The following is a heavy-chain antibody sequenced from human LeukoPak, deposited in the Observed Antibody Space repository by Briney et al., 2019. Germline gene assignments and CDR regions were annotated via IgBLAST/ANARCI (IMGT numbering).Heavy chain of an antibody. CDR3: AREGAPYGQFDY. Sequence: GASVKVSCRASGGTFSSYAISWVRQAPGQGLEWMGWINPNSGGTNYAQKFQGRVTMTRDTSISTAYMELSRLRSDDTAVYYCAREGAPYGQFDYWGQGTLVTVSS. V-gene: IGHV1-2*02. J-gene: IGHJ4*02. D-gene: IGHD3-10*01. CDR2: INPNSGGT. CDR1: GGTFSSYA.